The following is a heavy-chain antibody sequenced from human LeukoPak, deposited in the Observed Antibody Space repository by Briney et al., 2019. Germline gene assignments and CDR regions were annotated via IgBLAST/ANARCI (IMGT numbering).Heavy chain of an antibody. V-gene: IGHV4-59*01. D-gene: IGHD5-24*01. Sequence: SETLSLTCTVSGGSISSYYWSWIRQPPGKGLEWIGYIYYSGSTNYNPSLKSRVTISVDTSKNQFSLKLSSVTAADTAVYYCARTSRDGYNLGYWGQGTLVTVSS. CDR3: ARTSRDGYNLGY. J-gene: IGHJ4*02. CDR2: IYYSGST. CDR1: GGSISSYY.